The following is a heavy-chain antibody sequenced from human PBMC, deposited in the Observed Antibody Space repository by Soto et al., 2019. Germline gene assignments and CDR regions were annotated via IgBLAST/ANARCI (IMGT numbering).Heavy chain of an antibody. Sequence: SETLSLTCTVSGGSISSDYYYWSWIRQPPGKGLEWIGYVYYSGSTNYNPSLKSRVTISVDTSKNQFSLKLSSVTAADTAVYYCARGDSSGWYLHKYGMDVWGQGTTVTVSS. J-gene: IGHJ6*02. D-gene: IGHD6-19*01. CDR1: GGSISSDYYY. CDR3: ARGDSSGWYLHKYGMDV. V-gene: IGHV4-61*01. CDR2: VYYSGST.